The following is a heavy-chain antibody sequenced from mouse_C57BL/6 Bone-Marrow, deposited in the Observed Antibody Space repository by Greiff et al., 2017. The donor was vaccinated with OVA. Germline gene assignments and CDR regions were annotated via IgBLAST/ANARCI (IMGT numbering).Heavy chain of an antibody. V-gene: IGHV1-53*01. CDR1: GYTFTSYW. D-gene: IGHD1-1*01. CDR2: INPSNGGT. J-gene: IGHJ1*03. Sequence: QVQLQQPGTELVKPGASVKLSCKASGYTFTSYWMHWVKQRPGQGLEWIGNINPSNGGTNYNEKFKSKATLTVDKSSSTAYMQLSSLTSEDSAVYYCARGDITTVVVHWYFDVWGTGTTVTVSS. CDR3: ARGDITTVVVHWYFDV.